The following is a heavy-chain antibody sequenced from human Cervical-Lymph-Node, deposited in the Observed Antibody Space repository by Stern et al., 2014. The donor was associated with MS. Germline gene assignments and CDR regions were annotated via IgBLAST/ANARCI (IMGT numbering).Heavy chain of an antibody. CDR3: ARDGRGNFLDFDL. D-gene: IGHD1-7*01. J-gene: IGHJ2*01. CDR1: GGTFTTYA. CDR2: ISTMFGTI. Sequence: HLVQSGAEIKTPGNSVKVSCTASGGTFTTYAINLVRQAPGQGLEWLGGISTMFGTINDEQNFQGRVTITADESTGTAYMELTGLTSEDTAVIYYARDGRGNFLDFDLWGRGTMVTVSS. V-gene: IGHV1-69*01.